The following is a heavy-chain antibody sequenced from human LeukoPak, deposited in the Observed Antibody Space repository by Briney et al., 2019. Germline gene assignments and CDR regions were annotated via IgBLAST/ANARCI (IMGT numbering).Heavy chain of an antibody. CDR1: GFTFSSYG. D-gene: IGHD3-9*01. V-gene: IGHV3-30*02. CDR2: IRYDGSNK. J-gene: IGHJ3*02. CDR3: AKLYDILTGYYDAFDI. Sequence: GGSLRLSCAASGFTFSSYGMHWVRQAPGKGLEWVAFIRYDGSNKYYADSVKGRSTISRDNSKNTLYLQMNSLRAEDTAVYYCAKLYDILTGYYDAFDIWGQGTMVTVSS.